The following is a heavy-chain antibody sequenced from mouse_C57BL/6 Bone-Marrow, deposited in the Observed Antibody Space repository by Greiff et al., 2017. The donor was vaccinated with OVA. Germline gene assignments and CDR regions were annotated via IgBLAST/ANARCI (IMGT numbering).Heavy chain of an antibody. D-gene: IGHD2-3*01. V-gene: IGHV1-81*01. CDR2: INPSNGGT. J-gene: IGHJ2*01. CDR1: GYTFTSYG. CDR3: ARSGDGSYY. Sequence: QVQLQQSGAELARPGASVKLSCKASGYTFTSYGISWVKQRTGQGLEWIGNINPSNGGTNYNEKFKSKATLTVDKSSSTAYMQLSSLTSEDSAVYYCARSGDGSYYWGQGTTLTVSS.